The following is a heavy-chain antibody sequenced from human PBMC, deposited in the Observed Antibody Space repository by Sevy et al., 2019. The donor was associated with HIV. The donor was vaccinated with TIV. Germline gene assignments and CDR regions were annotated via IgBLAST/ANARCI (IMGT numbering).Heavy chain of an antibody. CDR2: IKSENYSGTT. CDR1: GFTFTNAW. J-gene: IGHJ4*02. Sequence: GGSLRLSCAVSGFTFTNAWMNWVRQVPGKGLEWVGRIKSENYSGTTDHAAPVKGSFTIQRDDSDKKLDLQMNSLKTEDTAVYYCATDIGLQWELLGARFFDSWPQDTRHTVSS. D-gene: IGHD3-3*01. V-gene: IGHV3-15*07. CDR3: ATDIGLQWELLGARFFDS.